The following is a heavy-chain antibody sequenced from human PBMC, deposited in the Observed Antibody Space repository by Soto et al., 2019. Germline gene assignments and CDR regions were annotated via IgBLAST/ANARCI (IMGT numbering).Heavy chain of an antibody. D-gene: IGHD6-19*01. CDR1: GGSISSSSYY. J-gene: IGHJ4*02. CDR2: IYYSGST. CDR3: ARLAVAVDY. V-gene: IGHV4-39*01. Sequence: PSETLSLTCTVSGGSISSSSYYWGWIRQPPGKGLEWIGSIYYSGSTYYNTSLKSRVTISVDTSKNQFSLKLSSVTAADTAVYYCARLAVAVDYWGQGTLVTVSS.